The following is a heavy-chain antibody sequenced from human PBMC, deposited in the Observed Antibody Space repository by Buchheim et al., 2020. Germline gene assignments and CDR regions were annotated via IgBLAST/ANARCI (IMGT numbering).Heavy chain of an antibody. Sequence: QVQLVQSGAEVKKPGASVKVSCKASGYTFTSYHIHWVRQAPGQGLEWMGIINPSGGGTSYAQKFQGRVTMTRDTSTSKVYMELSSLRSEDTAVYYCARGPIDDGAARPELGWFDPWGQGTL. CDR3: ARGPIDDGAARPELGWFDP. CDR1: GYTFTSYH. V-gene: IGHV1-46*01. D-gene: IGHD6-6*01. J-gene: IGHJ5*02. CDR2: INPSGGGT.